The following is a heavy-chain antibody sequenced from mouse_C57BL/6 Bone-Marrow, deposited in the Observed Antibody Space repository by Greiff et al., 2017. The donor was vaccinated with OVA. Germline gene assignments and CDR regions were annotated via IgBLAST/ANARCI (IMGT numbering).Heavy chain of an antibody. CDR3: EREKLDY. Sequence: VQLQQPGAELVRPGTSVKLSCKASGYTFTSYWMHWVKQRPGQGLEWIGVIDPSDSYTNYNQKFKGKATLTVDTSSSTAYMQLSSLTSEDSAVYYCEREKLDYWGQGTTLTVSS. J-gene: IGHJ2*01. V-gene: IGHV1-59*01. CDR1: GYTFTSYW. CDR2: IDPSDSYT.